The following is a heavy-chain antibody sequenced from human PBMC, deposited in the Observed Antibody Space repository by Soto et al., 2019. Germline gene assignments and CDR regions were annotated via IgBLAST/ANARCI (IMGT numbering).Heavy chain of an antibody. CDR3: ARHMITFGGVVDY. Sequence: EVQLVESGGGLVKPGGPLRRSCAAAGFTFSSYSMNWVRQAPGKGLEWVSSISSSSSYIYYADSVKGRFTISRDNAKNSLYLQMNSLRAEDTAVYYCARHMITFGGVVDYWGQGTLVTVSS. CDR2: ISSSSSYI. J-gene: IGHJ4*02. CDR1: GFTFSSYS. V-gene: IGHV3-21*01. D-gene: IGHD3-16*01.